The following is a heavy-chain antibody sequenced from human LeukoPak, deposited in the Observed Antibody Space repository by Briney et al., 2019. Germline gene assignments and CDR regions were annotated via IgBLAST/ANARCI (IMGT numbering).Heavy chain of an antibody. CDR1: GFTFSTYG. Sequence: GGSLRLSCAASGFTFSTYGMNWVRQAPGKGLEWVSGISWNSGSIGYADSVKGRFTISRDNAKNSLYLQMNSLRAEDTALYYCAKDKFSATVTTGRNWFDPWGQGTLVTVSS. CDR3: AKDKFSATVTTGRNWFDP. CDR2: ISWNSGSI. J-gene: IGHJ5*02. V-gene: IGHV3-9*01. D-gene: IGHD4-17*01.